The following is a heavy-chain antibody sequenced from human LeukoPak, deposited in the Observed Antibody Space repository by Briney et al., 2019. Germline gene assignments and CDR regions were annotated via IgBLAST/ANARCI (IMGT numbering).Heavy chain of an antibody. Sequence: SETLSLTCTVSGGSISSYYWSWIRQPAGKGLEWIGRIYASGSTNYNPSLKSRVTMSVDTSKNQFSLKLGSVTAADTAVYYCARGARWHYYFDYWGQGTLVTVSS. CDR3: ARGARWHYYFDY. J-gene: IGHJ4*02. D-gene: IGHD4-23*01. CDR2: IYASGST. CDR1: GGSISSYY. V-gene: IGHV4-4*07.